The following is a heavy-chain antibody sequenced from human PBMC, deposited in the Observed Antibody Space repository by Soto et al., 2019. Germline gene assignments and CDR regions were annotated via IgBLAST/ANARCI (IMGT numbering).Heavy chain of an antibody. CDR2: IYHSGST. J-gene: IGHJ1*01. Sequence: PSETLSLTCAVSGGSISSSNWWSWVRQPPGKGLEWIGEIYHSGSTNYNPSLKSRVTISVDKSKNQFSLKLSSVTAADTAVYYCAERATYYYDSSGYYFPEYFQHWGQGTLVTVSS. D-gene: IGHD3-22*01. CDR3: AERATYYYDSSGYYFPEYFQH. CDR1: GGSISSSNW. V-gene: IGHV4-4*02.